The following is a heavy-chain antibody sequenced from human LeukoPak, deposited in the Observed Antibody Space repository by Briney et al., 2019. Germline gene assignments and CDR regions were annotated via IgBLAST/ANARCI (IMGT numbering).Heavy chain of an antibody. CDR3: ARDLAAATLDY. D-gene: IGHD6-25*01. Sequence: GASVKVFCKASGYTFTSYGISWVRQAPGQGLEWMGWISAYNGNTNYAQKLQGRVTVTTDTSTSTAYMELRSLRSDDTAVYYCARDLAAATLDYWGQGTLVTVSS. J-gene: IGHJ4*02. V-gene: IGHV1-18*01. CDR1: GYTFTSYG. CDR2: ISAYNGNT.